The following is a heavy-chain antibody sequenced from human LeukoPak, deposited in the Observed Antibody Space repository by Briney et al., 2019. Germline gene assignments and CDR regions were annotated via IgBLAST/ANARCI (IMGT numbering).Heavy chain of an antibody. CDR3: ARGKTNGLDY. D-gene: IGHD1-14*01. CDR1: GFTFSSYV. V-gene: IGHV3-74*01. Sequence: PGGSLRLSCAAAGFTFSSYVMHWVRQAPGKGLVWVSRIIGDGSWAAYADSVKGRFTISRDNAKNTLYPQMNSLRVDDTAVYYCARGKTNGLDYWGQGILVTVSS. CDR2: IIGDGSWA. J-gene: IGHJ4*02.